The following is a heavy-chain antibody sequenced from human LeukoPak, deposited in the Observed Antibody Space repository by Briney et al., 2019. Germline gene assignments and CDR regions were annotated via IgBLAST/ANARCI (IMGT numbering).Heavy chain of an antibody. CDR3: ARGIGTSYDSSRDAFDT. CDR2: IYSPGT. CDR1: AGSINSGDYY. D-gene: IGHD3-22*01. Sequence: PSETLSLTCTVSAGSINSGDYYWSWIRQPAGKGLEWIGRIYSPGTNYNYNPSAKSRVTISIDTSKNQFSLKLTSVTAADTAVYYCARGIGTSYDSSRDAFDTWGQGTMVTVSS. V-gene: IGHV4-61*02. J-gene: IGHJ3*02.